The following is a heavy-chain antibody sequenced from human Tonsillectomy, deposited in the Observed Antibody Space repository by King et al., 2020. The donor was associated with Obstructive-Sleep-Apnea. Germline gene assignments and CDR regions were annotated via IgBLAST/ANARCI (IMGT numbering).Heavy chain of an antibody. CDR3: AKSGDFTPFDY. J-gene: IGHJ4*02. V-gene: IGHV3-66*01. D-gene: IGHD3-3*01. Sequence: VQLVESGGGLVQPGGSLRLSCAASGFTVSGNFMSWVRQAPGKGLEWVSVIYSGGSTFYADSVKGRFTISRDNSKNTLYLQMNSLRTEDTAVYYCAKSGDFTPFDYWVQGTLVTVSS. CDR1: GFTVSGNF. CDR2: IYSGGST.